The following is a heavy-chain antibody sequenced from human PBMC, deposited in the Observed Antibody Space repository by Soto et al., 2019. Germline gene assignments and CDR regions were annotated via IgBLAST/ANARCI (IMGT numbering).Heavy chain of an antibody. CDR1: GFTFSSYA. CDR2: ISGSGGST. V-gene: IGHV3-23*01. D-gene: IGHD3-22*01. CDR3: AGSSDWYYDSSGYSLDY. Sequence: GGSLRLSCAASGFTFSSYARSWVRQAPGKGLEWVSAISGSGGSTYYADSVKGRFTISRDNSTSTAYMELSSLRSEDTAVYYCAGSSDWYYDSSGYSLDYWGQGTLVTVSS. J-gene: IGHJ4*02.